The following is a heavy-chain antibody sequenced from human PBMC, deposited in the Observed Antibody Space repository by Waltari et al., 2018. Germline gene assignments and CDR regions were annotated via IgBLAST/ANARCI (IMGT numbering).Heavy chain of an antibody. CDR1: GFTFRDYA. CDR3: AKRGAPGELWFFDY. CDR2: VGSSGAAT. J-gene: IGHJ4*02. V-gene: IGHV3-23*01. D-gene: IGHD2-21*01. Sequence: EVQLLESGGGLVQPGGSLRLSCTVSGFTFRDYAMTWVRQAPGKGLEWVALVGSSGAATYYADSVKGRFSISRDNSRNTLYLQMNSLRADDTAMYYCAKRGAPGELWFFDYWGQGNLVTVSS.